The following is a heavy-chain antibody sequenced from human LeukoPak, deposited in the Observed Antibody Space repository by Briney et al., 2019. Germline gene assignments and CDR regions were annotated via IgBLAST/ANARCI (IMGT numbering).Heavy chain of an antibody. CDR1: GDSISSSSYY. CDR3: ARDHRSYSSGWYSPAYFDY. J-gene: IGHJ4*02. D-gene: IGHD6-19*01. Sequence: SETLSLTCTLSGDSISSSSYYWGWIRQPPGKGLDWIGSIYYYGRTYYHPSLTSQLTMTVYTANNLSSLQLTYVTPEDPAVFYRARDHRSYSSGWYSPAYFDYWGQGTLVTVSS. CDR2: IYYYGRT. V-gene: IGHV4-39*07.